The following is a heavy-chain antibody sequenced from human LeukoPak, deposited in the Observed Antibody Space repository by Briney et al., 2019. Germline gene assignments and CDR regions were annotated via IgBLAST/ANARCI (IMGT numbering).Heavy chain of an antibody. CDR2: IAWNSGNT. CDR3: AKDMNSYGSGSSYNPWGPFDS. Sequence: SGRTLRLSCAASGLTFDNYAMHWVRQAPGKGLEWVSGIAWNSGNTGFADSVKGRFTISRDNAENSLYLQMNSLTPEDTAFYFCAKDMNSYGSGSSYNPWGPFDSWGQGTLVTVSS. D-gene: IGHD3-10*01. CDR1: GLTFDNYA. J-gene: IGHJ4*02. V-gene: IGHV3-9*01.